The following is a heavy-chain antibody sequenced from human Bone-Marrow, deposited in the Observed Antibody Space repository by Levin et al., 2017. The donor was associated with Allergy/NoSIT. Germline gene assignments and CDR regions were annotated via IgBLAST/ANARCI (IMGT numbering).Heavy chain of an antibody. CDR2: ISYDGFKK. Sequence: QTGGSPRLSCVVSGFTFTDYGFHWVRQAPGKGLEWVAVISYDGFKKYYADSVKGRITISRDDFKNTLYLQMNSLRGEDTATYYCAKAPPDGSGSFGMDVWGRGTTVTVSS. D-gene: IGHD3-10*01. V-gene: IGHV3-30*18. CDR1: GFTFTDYG. J-gene: IGHJ6*02. CDR3: AKAPPDGSGSFGMDV.